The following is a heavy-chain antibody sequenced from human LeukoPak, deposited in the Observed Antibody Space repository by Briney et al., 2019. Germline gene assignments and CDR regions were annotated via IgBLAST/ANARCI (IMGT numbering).Heavy chain of an antibody. J-gene: IGHJ4*02. CDR1: GGSISSYY. V-gene: IGHV3-23*01. CDR3: AKGRNEDGDAALNY. Sequence: ETLSLTCTVSGGSISSYYWSWVRQAPGKGLEWVSSISGSGGNTFYADSVKGRFTISRDNSKNTLYLQMNSLRAEDTAAYHCAKGRNEDGDAALNYWGQGTLVTVSS. CDR2: ISGSGGNT. D-gene: IGHD4-17*01.